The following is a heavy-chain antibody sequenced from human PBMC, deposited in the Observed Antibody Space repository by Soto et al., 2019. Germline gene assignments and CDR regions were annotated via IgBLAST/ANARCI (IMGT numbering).Heavy chain of an antibody. CDR1: GYTFTSYG. CDR3: AREDGGYCSSTSRYGVWFDP. J-gene: IGHJ5*02. V-gene: IGHV1-18*01. Sequence: ASVKVSCKASGYTFTSYGISWVRQAPGQGLEWMGWISAYNGNTNYAQKLQGRVTMTTDTSTSTAYMELRSLRSDDTAVYYCAREDGGYCSSTSRYGVWFDPWGQGTLVTVSS. CDR2: ISAYNGNT. D-gene: IGHD2-2*01.